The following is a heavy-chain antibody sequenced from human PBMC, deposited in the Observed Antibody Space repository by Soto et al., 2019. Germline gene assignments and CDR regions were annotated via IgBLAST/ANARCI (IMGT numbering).Heavy chain of an antibody. D-gene: IGHD4-17*01. CDR3: VSQRTTVPTQACFDY. J-gene: IGHJ4*02. V-gene: IGHV4-39*01. CDR2: VYYRGRS. Sequence: PSETLSLTCPVSGGSVTNSSYYWGWIRQSPGKGLEWIGSVYYRGRSYSKSSVKSRVTISVDTSKNRFSLSLNSVTASDTAVYFCVSQRTTVPTQACFDYWGPGALVTVSS. CDR1: GGSVTNSSYY.